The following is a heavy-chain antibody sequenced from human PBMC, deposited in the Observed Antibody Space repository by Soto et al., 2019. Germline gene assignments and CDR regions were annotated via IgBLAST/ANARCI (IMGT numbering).Heavy chain of an antibody. V-gene: IGHV1-8*01. CDR3: ARRGNYFDSSGPPVFDP. J-gene: IGHJ5*02. CDR2: MNPNSGNT. CDR1: GYTFASYD. Sequence: QVQLVQSGAEVKKPGASVKVSCKASGYTFASYDINWVRQATGQGLEWMGWMNPNSGNTGYAQKFQGRVTMPRNTSTSTAYMELSSLRSEDTAVYYCARRGNYFDSSGPPVFDPWGQGTLVTVSS. D-gene: IGHD3-22*01.